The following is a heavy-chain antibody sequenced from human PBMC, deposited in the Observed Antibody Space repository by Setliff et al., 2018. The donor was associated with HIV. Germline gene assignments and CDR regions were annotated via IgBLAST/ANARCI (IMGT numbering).Heavy chain of an antibody. D-gene: IGHD2-2*01. J-gene: IGHJ3*02. CDR1: GYTFSTYG. CDR2: ISAYNGNT. CDR3: ARVRGVYCISSSCYSPVDAFDI. V-gene: IGHV1-18*01. Sequence: ASVKVSCKASGYTFSTYGISWVRQAPGQGLEWMGWISAYNGNTNYAQKLQGRVTVTTDTSTSTAYMELRSLRSDDTAVYYCARVRGVYCISSSCYSPVDAFDIWGQGTMGTVSS.